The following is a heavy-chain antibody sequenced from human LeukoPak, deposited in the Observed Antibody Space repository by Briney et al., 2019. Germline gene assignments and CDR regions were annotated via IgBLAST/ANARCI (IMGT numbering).Heavy chain of an antibody. D-gene: IGHD6-13*01. J-gene: IGHJ6*03. CDR2: INWNGGST. Sequence: GGSLKLSCAASGFTFDDYGMSWVRQAPGKGLEWVSGINWNGGSTGYADSVKGRFTISRDNAKNSLYLQMNSLRAEDTALYYCARRTGYSSSWYADYYYYMDVWGKGTTVTVSS. CDR3: ARRTGYSSSWYADYYYYMDV. CDR1: GFTFDDYG. V-gene: IGHV3-20*04.